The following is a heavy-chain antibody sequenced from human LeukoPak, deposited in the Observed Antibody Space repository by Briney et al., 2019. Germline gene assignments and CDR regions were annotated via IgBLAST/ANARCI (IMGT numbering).Heavy chain of an antibody. Sequence: KPSETLSLTCTVSGGSISTYYWSWIRQPPGKGLEWIGYIYYSGNTNYNPSLESRVTISVDTSKNQFSLKLTSVTAADTAVYYCARAPIPGYGHYYFDYWGQGTLVTVSS. D-gene: IGHD5-18*01. CDR2: IYYSGNT. CDR3: ARAPIPGYGHYYFDY. CDR1: GGSISTYY. V-gene: IGHV4-59*08. J-gene: IGHJ4*02.